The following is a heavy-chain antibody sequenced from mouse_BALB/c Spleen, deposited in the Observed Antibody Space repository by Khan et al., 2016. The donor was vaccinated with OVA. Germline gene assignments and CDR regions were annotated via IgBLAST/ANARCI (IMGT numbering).Heavy chain of an antibody. CDR1: GFTFSDYY. CDR3: SREWGLYRYAWFAY. CDR2: ISDGGTYT. J-gene: IGHJ3*01. V-gene: IGHV5-4*02. Sequence: EVELVESGGGLVKPGGSLKLSCAASGFTFSDYYMYWVRQTPEKRLEWVATISDGGTYTYYPDSVKGRFPISRDNAKSNLYLQMSSLKSDDAALYYCSREWGLYRYAWFAYWGQGTLVTVSA. D-gene: IGHD2-14*01.